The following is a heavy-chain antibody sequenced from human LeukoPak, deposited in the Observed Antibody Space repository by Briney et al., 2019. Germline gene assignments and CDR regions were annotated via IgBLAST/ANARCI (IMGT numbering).Heavy chain of an antibody. CDR3: ARGWATAFDY. CDR2: IRGYNGNT. V-gene: IGHV1-18*01. D-gene: IGHD5-12*01. CDR1: GHTFNSSG. J-gene: IGHJ4*02. Sequence: ASVKVSCKASGHTFNSSGISWVRQAPGQGREWMGWIRGYNGNTNYAQKLQGRVTMTTDTSTSTAHLELRSLRSDDTAVYYCARGWATAFDYWGQGTLVTVSS.